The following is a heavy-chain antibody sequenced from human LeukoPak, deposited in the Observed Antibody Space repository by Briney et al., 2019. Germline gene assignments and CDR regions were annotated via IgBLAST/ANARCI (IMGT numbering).Heavy chain of an antibody. CDR1: GFTFSSYA. D-gene: IGHD2-2*02. CDR3: AGGDVVVPAAITGY. Sequence: GGSLRLSCAASGFTFSSYAMSWVRQAPGKGLEWVSDISGSGGSTYYADSVKGRFTISRDNAKNSLYLQMNSLRAEDTAGYYCAGGDVVVPAAITGYWGQGTLVTVSS. V-gene: IGHV3-23*01. J-gene: IGHJ4*02. CDR2: ISGSGGST.